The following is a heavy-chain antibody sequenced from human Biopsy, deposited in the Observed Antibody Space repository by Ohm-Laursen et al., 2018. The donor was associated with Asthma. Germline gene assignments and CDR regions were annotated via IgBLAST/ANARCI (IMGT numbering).Heavy chain of an antibody. V-gene: IGHV1-18*04. CDR3: AKVDPYSGYYFREGARLLWFDP. CDR2: SSAYNGHT. Sequence: ATVKISCNASGYTFSNYGIAWVRQAPGQWLEWMVWSSAYNGHTKYAQKFHDRVTMTTDKSTNTANMELRSMTSDDTAVDYGAKVDPYSGYYFREGARLLWFDPWGQGTLVTVSS. J-gene: IGHJ5*02. CDR1: GYTFSNYG. D-gene: IGHD1-26*01.